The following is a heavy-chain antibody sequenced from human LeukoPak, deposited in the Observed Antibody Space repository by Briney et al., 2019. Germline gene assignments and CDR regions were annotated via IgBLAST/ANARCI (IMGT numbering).Heavy chain of an antibody. D-gene: IGHD2-2*01. CDR2: ISAYNGNT. J-gene: IGHJ3*02. Sequence: GASVKVSCKASGYTFTSYGTSWVRQAPGQGLEWMGWISAYNGNTNYAQKLQGRVTMTTDTSTSTAYMELRSLRSDDTAVYYCARGYRAAAPHDAFDIWGQGTMVTVSS. CDR3: ARGYRAAAPHDAFDI. CDR1: GYTFTSYG. V-gene: IGHV1-18*01.